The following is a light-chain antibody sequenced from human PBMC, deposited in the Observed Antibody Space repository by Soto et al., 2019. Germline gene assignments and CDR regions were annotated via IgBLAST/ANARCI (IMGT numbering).Light chain of an antibody. CDR2: GAS. CDR3: QHYGDSPPFT. Sequence: EIVFTQSPGTLSLSPRERAILSCRASQSVPDNYLAWYQQRPGQAPKLLIYGASNRVTGIPHRFSGSGSGTDFTLTVSSLESEDFAVYYCQHYGDSPPFTFGPGTKVDIK. J-gene: IGKJ3*01. V-gene: IGKV3-20*01. CDR1: QSVPDNY.